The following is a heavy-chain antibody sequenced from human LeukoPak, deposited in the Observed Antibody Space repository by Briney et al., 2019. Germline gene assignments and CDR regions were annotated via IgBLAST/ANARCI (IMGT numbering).Heavy chain of an antibody. Sequence: GESLKISCKGSGYSFSSNWIAWVRQMPGKGLEWMGIIYPGDSDTRYSPSFQGQVTFSADKSTNTAYLQWSNLKASDTVMYYCARHKQPLGANDYWGQGTLVTVSS. J-gene: IGHJ4*02. CDR2: IYPGDSDT. CDR1: GYSFSSNW. CDR3: ARHKQPLGANDY. D-gene: IGHD4/OR15-4a*01. V-gene: IGHV5-51*01.